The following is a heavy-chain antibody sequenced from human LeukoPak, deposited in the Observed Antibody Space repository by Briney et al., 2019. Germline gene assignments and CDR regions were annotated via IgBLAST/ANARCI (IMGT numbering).Heavy chain of an antibody. Sequence: SETLSLTCAVYGGSFSGYYWSWIRQPPGKGLEWIGEINHSGSTNYNPSLKSRVTISVDTSKNQFSLKLSSVTAADTAVYYCARGPYDYVWGSYRQDDAFDIWGQGTTVTVSS. J-gene: IGHJ3*02. CDR3: ARGPYDYVWGSYRQDDAFDI. CDR1: GGSFSGYY. CDR2: INHSGST. V-gene: IGHV4-34*01. D-gene: IGHD3-16*02.